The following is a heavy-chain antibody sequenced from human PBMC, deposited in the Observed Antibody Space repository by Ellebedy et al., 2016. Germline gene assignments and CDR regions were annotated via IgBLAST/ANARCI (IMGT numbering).Heavy chain of an antibody. D-gene: IGHD4-17*01. CDR3: ARGADYGDYFDL. J-gene: IGHJ5*02. CDR1: GFTVSTNY. V-gene: IGHV3-53*01. CDR2: IFSDGNT. Sequence: GGSLRLSCAASGFTVSTNYMKWVRQAPGKGLEWVSAIFSDGNTYSADSVKGRFTISRDNSKNTLYLQMNSLTAEDTARYYCARGADYGDYFDLWGLGTLVTVSS.